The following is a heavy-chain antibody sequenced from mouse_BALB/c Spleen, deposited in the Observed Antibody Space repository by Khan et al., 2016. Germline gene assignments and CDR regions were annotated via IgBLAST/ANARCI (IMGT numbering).Heavy chain of an antibody. Sequence: VQLQQSGAELVRSGASVNLSCTASGFNINDYYMHWVKQRPEQGLEWIGGIDPENGDTEYAPKLPGKATMTADTSSNTAYLQLSSLTSEDTAVYYCSACDYNAMDYWGQGTSVTVSS. V-gene: IGHV14-4*02. J-gene: IGHJ4*01. CDR1: GFNINDYY. CDR3: SACDYNAMDY. CDR2: IDPENGDT.